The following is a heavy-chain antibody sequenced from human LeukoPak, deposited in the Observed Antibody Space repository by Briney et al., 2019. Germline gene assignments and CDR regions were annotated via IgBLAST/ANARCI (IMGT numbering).Heavy chain of an antibody. CDR3: AKVRGGVPAAQYVDY. J-gene: IGHJ4*02. CDR1: GFTFSSYA. Sequence: GGSLRLSCAASGFTFSSYAMSWFRQAPGKGLEWVSAISGSGGSTYYADSVKGRFTISRDNSKNTLYLQMNSLRAEDTAVYYCAKVRGGVPAAQYVDYWGQGTLVTVSS. D-gene: IGHD2-2*01. V-gene: IGHV3-23*01. CDR2: ISGSGGST.